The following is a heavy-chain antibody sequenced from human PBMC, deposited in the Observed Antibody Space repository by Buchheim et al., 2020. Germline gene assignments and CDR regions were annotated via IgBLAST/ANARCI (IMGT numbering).Heavy chain of an antibody. J-gene: IGHJ6*02. V-gene: IGHV3-30*18. CDR3: AKLGAGYYYYYGMDV. D-gene: IGHD3-16*01. Sequence: QVQLVESGGGVVQPGRSLRLSCAASGFTFSSYGMHWVRQAPGKGLEWMAVISYDGSNKYYADSVKGRFTISRDNSKNTLYLQMNSLRAEDTAVYYCAKLGAGYYYYYGMDVWGQGTT. CDR2: ISYDGSNK. CDR1: GFTFSSYG.